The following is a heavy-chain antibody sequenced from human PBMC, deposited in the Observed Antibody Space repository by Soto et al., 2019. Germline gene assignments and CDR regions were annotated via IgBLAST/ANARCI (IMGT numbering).Heavy chain of an antibody. CDR2: ISHDGINK. CDR3: ARDMYSSDYFVKWFEP. D-gene: IGHD6-19*01. Sequence: QVRLLESGGGVVQPGRSLRLSCTASGFSFSSYAMYWFRQPPGKGLEWVAVISHDGINKHYADSVKGRVTVSRDNSNHSLDLQLNSLRSEDTAMYYCARDMYSSDYFVKWFEPWGQGTLVTVSS. CDR1: GFSFSSYA. V-gene: IGHV3-30-3*01. J-gene: IGHJ5*02.